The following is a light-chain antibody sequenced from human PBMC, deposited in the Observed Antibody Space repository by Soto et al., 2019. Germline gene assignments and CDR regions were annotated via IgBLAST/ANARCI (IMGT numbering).Light chain of an antibody. V-gene: IGKV3-20*01. CDR1: QTISNNY. CDR3: LQHGNSPWT. Sequence: EIVLTQSPGTLTLSPGESAALSCRASQTISNNYLVWYRQKPGQAPRLLIYAVSSRAAGIPDRVSGSGSGTDFALTIARLEPEDSAVYYCLQHGNSPWTFGQGTRVEI. CDR2: AVS. J-gene: IGKJ1*01.